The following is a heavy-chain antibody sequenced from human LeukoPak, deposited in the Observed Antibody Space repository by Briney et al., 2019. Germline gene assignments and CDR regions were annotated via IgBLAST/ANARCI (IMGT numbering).Heavy chain of an antibody. Sequence: GGSLRLSCAASGFTFSSYGMHWVRQAPGKGLEWVAVIWYDESDEHYADSVKGRFTISRDNSKNTLYLQMNSLRAEDTAVYYCAKAAYYGSGSPLYYFDYWGQGTLVTVSS. CDR3: AKAAYYGSGSPLYYFDY. D-gene: IGHD3-10*01. V-gene: IGHV3-33*06. CDR2: IWYDESDE. CDR1: GFTFSSYG. J-gene: IGHJ4*02.